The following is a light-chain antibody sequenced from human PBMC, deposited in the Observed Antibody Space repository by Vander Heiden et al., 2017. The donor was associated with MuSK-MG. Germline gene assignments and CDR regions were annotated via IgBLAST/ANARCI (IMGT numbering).Light chain of an antibody. CDR2: SAS. J-gene: IGKJ5*01. CDR3: QQYSDWPPIT. CDR1: QSVGTK. Sequence: VLTQSPATLSVSPGERATLSCRASQSVGTKLVWYQQRPGQAPRLLIYSASTRATGIPARFSGSGSWTEFTLTISSLQTEDFAVYHCQQYSDWPPITFGQGTRLDMK. V-gene: IGKV3-15*01.